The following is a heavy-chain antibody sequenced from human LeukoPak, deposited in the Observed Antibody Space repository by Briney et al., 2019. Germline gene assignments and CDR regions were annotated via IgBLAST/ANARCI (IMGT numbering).Heavy chain of an antibody. CDR1: GYSFTSYW. CDR3: ARKSLYSYGEVGAFDI. J-gene: IGHJ3*02. CDR2: IYPGDSDT. Sequence: PGESLKLSCEGSGYSFTSYWIGWVRQMPGKGLEWMGIIYPGDSDTRYSASFQGQVTISADKSISTAYLQWSSLKASDTAMYYCARKSLYSYGEVGAFDIWGQGTMVTVSS. D-gene: IGHD5-18*01. V-gene: IGHV5-51*03.